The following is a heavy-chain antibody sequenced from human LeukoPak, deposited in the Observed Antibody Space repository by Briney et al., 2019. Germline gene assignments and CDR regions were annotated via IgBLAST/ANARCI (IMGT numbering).Heavy chain of an antibody. D-gene: IGHD1-26*01. CDR2: ITSSGTYI. V-gene: IGHV3-21*01. CDR1: GFTFNNYN. Sequence: PGGSLRLSCAASGFTFNNYNMNWVRQAPGKALEWVSSITSSGTYIFYADSVKGRFTISRDNAKNSLYLQMNSLGPEDTAVYYCARHSPVGIFYFDYWGQGTLVTVSS. J-gene: IGHJ4*02. CDR3: ARHSPVGIFYFDY.